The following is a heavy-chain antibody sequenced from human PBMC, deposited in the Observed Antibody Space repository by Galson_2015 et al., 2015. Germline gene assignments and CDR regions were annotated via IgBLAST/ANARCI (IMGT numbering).Heavy chain of an antibody. CDR2: INNNGANT. Sequence: TFSASDFTFSTSGMGWVRQAPGKGLEWVSTINNNGANTHYADSVNGRFTISRDNSKNTLDLQMNSLRAEDTAVYYCATVTKPLRYFDSRGQGTLVTVSS. J-gene: IGHJ4*02. V-gene: IGHV3-23*01. CDR3: ATVTKPLRYFDS. CDR1: DFTFSTSG. D-gene: IGHD3-9*01.